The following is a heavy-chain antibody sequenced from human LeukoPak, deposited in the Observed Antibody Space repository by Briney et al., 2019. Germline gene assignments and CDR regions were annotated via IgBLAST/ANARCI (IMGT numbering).Heavy chain of an antibody. J-gene: IGHJ4*02. CDR2: INHSGST. CDR1: GGSFSGYY. V-gene: IGHV4-34*01. D-gene: IGHD2-21*01. Sequence: SETLSLTCAVYGGSFSGYYWSWTRQPPGKGLEWIGEINHSGSTNYNPSLKSRVTISVDTSKNQFSLKLSSVTAADTAVYYCARHGDWGRYYFDYWGQGTLVTVSS. CDR3: ARHGDWGRYYFDY.